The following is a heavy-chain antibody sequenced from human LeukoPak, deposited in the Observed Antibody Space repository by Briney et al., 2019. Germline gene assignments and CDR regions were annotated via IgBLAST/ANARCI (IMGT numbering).Heavy chain of an antibody. CDR1: GYSFTSYW. Sequence: GESLKISCKGSGYSFTSYWIVCVRQMPGKALEWMGIIYPGDSDTRYSPSFQRQATISADKSISTAYLQWSSLKASDTAMYYCARLNSYAVNWFDPWGQGTLVTVSS. V-gene: IGHV5-51*01. CDR2: IYPGDSDT. D-gene: IGHD5-18*01. CDR3: ARLNSYAVNWFDP. J-gene: IGHJ5*02.